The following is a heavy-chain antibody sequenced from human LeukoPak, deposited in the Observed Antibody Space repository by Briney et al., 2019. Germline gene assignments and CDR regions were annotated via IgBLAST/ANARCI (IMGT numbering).Heavy chain of an antibody. V-gene: IGHV4-59*01. J-gene: IGHJ4*02. D-gene: IGHD1-26*01. CDR2: IYSSGNT. Sequence: SETLSLTCSFSGDSISTYYWSWIRQSPGKGLEWIGHIYSSGNTDYNSSLRSRVTISVDTSKSQFSLRLSSVTATDTAVYYCARLRWQLVGPYFDYWGQGILVTVSS. CDR1: GDSISTYY. CDR3: ARLRWQLVGPYFDY.